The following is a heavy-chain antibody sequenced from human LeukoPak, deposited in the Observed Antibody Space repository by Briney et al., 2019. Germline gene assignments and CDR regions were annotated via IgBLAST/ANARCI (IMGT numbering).Heavy chain of an antibody. Sequence: SETLSLTCSVSGGSINAYYWSWIRQPPGEGLEWIGYIYYSGSTNYNPSLKSRVTISVDTSKNQFSLKLSSVTAADTAVYYCARGTKNIDYWGQGTLVTVSS. CDR3: ARGTKNIDY. J-gene: IGHJ4*02. CDR2: IYYSGST. CDR1: GGSINAYY. V-gene: IGHV4-59*01. D-gene: IGHD1-1*01.